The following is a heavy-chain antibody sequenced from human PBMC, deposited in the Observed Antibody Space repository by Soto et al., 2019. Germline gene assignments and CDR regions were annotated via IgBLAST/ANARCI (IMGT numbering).Heavy chain of an antibody. D-gene: IGHD6-13*01. CDR3: AREESSSRYFDY. J-gene: IGHJ4*02. Sequence: EVQLVESGGGLVQPGGSLRLSCAASGITFSTYWMHWVRQAPGTGLVWVSRISSDGSSTIYADSVKGRFTISRDNAKNTLYLQMTSLRAADTALYYWAREESSSRYFDYWGPGTLVTVSS. CDR1: GITFSTYW. V-gene: IGHV3-74*01. CDR2: ISSDGSST.